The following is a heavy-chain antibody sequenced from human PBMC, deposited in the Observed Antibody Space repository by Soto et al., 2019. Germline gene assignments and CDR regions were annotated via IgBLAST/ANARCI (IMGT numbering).Heavy chain of an antibody. D-gene: IGHD3-9*01. CDR2: IYYSGST. J-gene: IGHJ5*02. CDR3: ARAYYDILTGPPLFDP. Sequence: SETLSLTCTVSGGSVSSGSYYWSWIWQPPGKGLEWIGYIYYSGSTNYNPSLKSRVTISVDTSKNQFSLKLSSVTAADTAVYYCARAYYDILTGPPLFDPWGQGTLVTVSS. V-gene: IGHV4-61*01. CDR1: GGSVSSGSYY.